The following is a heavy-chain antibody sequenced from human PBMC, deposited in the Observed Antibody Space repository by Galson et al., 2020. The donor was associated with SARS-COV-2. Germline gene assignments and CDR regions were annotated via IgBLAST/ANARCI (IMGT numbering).Heavy chain of an antibody. CDR1: GGSMSSGNSY. D-gene: IGHD1-1*01. CDR2: IYPSGST. V-gene: IGHV4-61*02. CDR3: ARGSTAYLGERPFDD. Sequence: ETSETLSLTCTVSGGSMSSGNSYWNWIRQPAGKQPEWIGRIYPSGSTNYNPSLRSRLTISLDTSKNQFSLRLSSVTAADTAVYYCARGSTAYLGERPFDDWGQGTQVTVSS. J-gene: IGHJ4*02.